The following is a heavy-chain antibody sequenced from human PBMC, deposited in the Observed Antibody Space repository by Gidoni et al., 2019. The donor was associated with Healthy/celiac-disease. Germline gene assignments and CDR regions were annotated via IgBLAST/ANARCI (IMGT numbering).Heavy chain of an antibody. Sequence: QVQLVESGGGVVQPGKSLRLYCSESGFNFSSYGMQWVGQAPYKGLEWVGVILFDGSNKYYADSVKGRFTISRDNSKNTLYLQMNSLRAEDTAVYYCARDTVVIAARYYSYGMDVWGQGTTVTVSS. J-gene: IGHJ6*02. CDR2: ILFDGSNK. CDR1: GFNFSSYG. D-gene: IGHD2-15*01. V-gene: IGHV3-33*01. CDR3: ARDTVVIAARYYSYGMDV.